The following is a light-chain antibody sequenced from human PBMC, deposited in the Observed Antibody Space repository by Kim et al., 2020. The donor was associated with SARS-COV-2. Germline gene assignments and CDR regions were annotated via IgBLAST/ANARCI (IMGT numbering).Light chain of an antibody. V-gene: IGLV7-46*01. Sequence: QAVVTQEPSLTVSPGGTVTLTCGSSTGTVSSGHYPYWFQQKPGQAPRTLMYDTNKKDSWTPPRFSGSLLGGKAALTLSGAQPEDEADYYCSLSYTGAWMFGGGTQLTVL. CDR2: DTN. CDR1: TGTVSSGHY. CDR3: SLSYTGAWM. J-gene: IGLJ3*02.